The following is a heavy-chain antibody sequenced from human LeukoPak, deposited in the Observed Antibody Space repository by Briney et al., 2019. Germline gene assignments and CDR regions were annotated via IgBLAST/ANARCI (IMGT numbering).Heavy chain of an antibody. Sequence: GGSLRLSCAASGFTFSSNYMSWVRQAPGKGLEWVSVIYSGGSTYYADSVKGRFTISRDNSKNTLYLQMNSLRAEDTAVYYCARMSGYSYGYYYYYYMDVWGKGTTVTVSS. CDR2: IYSGGST. D-gene: IGHD5-18*01. CDR1: GFTFSSNY. CDR3: ARMSGYSYGYYYYYYMDV. J-gene: IGHJ6*03. V-gene: IGHV3-53*01.